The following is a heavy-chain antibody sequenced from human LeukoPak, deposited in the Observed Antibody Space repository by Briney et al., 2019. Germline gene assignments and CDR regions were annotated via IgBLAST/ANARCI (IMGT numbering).Heavy chain of an antibody. V-gene: IGHV1-2*02. Sequence: GASVKVSCKASGYPFIGNYIHWVRQAPGQGLEWMGWINPNSGGTQYSQKFQGRVTLTRDTSITTGYMELSGLTSDDTAVYYCARGRPIIVVVTASAASFDYWGQGTLVTVSS. J-gene: IGHJ4*02. D-gene: IGHD2-21*02. CDR1: GYPFIGNY. CDR3: ARGRPIIVVVTASAASFDY. CDR2: INPNSGGT.